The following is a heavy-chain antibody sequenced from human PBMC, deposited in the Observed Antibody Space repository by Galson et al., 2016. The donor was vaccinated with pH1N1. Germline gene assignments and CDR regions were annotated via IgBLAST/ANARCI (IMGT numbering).Heavy chain of an antibody. CDR3: VRGVGIAAAA. J-gene: IGHJ5*02. D-gene: IGHD6-13*01. CDR2: IKQDGSEK. V-gene: IGHV3-7*01. Sequence: SLRLSCAASGFTFSSYWMNWVRQAPGKGLEWVANIKQDGSEKYYVDSVKGRFTISRDNAKNPLYLQMNSLRAEDTAVYYCVRGVGIAAAAWGQGTLVTVSS. CDR1: GFTFSSYW.